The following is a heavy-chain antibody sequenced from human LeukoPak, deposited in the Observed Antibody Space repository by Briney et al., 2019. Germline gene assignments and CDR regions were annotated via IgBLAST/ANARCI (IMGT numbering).Heavy chain of an antibody. Sequence: GASVKVSCKASGGTFSSYAISWVRQAPGQGLEWMGRIIPILGIANYAQKFQGRVTITTDKSTSTAYMELSSLRSDDTAVYYCSRDEMPTTIVDYWGQGTLVTFSS. J-gene: IGHJ4*02. V-gene: IGHV1-69*04. D-gene: IGHD1-1*01. CDR1: GGTFSSYA. CDR2: IIPILGIA. CDR3: SRDEMPTTIVDY.